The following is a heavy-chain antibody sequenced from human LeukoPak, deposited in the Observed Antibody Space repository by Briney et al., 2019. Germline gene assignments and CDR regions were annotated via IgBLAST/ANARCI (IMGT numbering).Heavy chain of an antibody. CDR2: ITYSSGNT. CDR1: GFTFSAYG. V-gene: IGHV3-21*01. D-gene: IGHD3-10*01. CDR3: GRWGVNAGLDR. J-gene: IGHJ5*02. Sequence: GGSLRLSCAASGFTFSAYGMSWFRQAPGKGLEWVSAITYSSGNTYYADSVKGRFTISRDNAQNSLNLQMSSLRAEDSGVYYCGRWGVNAGLDRWGQGTLVIVSS.